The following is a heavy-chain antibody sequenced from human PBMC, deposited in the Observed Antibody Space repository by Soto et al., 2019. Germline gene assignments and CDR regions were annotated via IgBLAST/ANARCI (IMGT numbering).Heavy chain of an antibody. Sequence: QPGGSVRLSCAASGFIFSNYAMTWVRQTPGKGLEWVSTIGGAGTFYGDSVKGRFTISRDDFQNTLYLQMNSLRVEDTAVYYCAKGTTTLDYWGLGTLVTVSS. V-gene: IGHV3-23*01. D-gene: IGHD2-2*01. CDR1: GFIFSNYA. J-gene: IGHJ4*02. CDR3: AKGTTTLDY. CDR2: IGGAGT.